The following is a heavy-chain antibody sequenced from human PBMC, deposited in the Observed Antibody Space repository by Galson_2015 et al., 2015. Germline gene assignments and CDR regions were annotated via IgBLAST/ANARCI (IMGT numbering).Heavy chain of an antibody. Sequence: SETLSLTCTVSGGSISTYYWSWIRQSPGKGLEWIGYIHYSGSSNHNPSLKSRVTISVDTSKNQFSLKLSSVTTADTAVYYCARGEMATMGRPFDIWGQGTMVPVSS. CDR2: IHYSGSS. J-gene: IGHJ3*02. CDR3: ARGEMATMGRPFDI. CDR1: GGSISTYY. D-gene: IGHD5-24*01. V-gene: IGHV4-59*01.